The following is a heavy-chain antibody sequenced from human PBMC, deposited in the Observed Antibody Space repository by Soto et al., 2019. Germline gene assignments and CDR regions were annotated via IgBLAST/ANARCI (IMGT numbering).Heavy chain of an antibody. CDR1: GGSISSSSYY. CDR2: IYYSGST. Sequence: PSETLSLTCTVSGGSISSSSYYWGWIRQPPGKGLEWIGSIYYSGSTYYNPSLKSRVTISVDTSKNQFSLKLSSVTAADTAVYYCARHWGGYFSSTSCHTVNCFDPWGQGTLVTVSS. V-gene: IGHV4-39*01. CDR3: ARHWGGYFSSTSCHTVNCFDP. J-gene: IGHJ5*02. D-gene: IGHD2-2*01.